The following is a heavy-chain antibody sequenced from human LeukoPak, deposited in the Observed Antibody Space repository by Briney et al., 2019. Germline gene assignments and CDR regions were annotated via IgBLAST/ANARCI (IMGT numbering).Heavy chain of an antibody. CDR2: IYPGDSDT. J-gene: IGHJ4*02. V-gene: IGHV5-51*01. CDR1: AXSFTTFC. D-gene: IGHD3-10*01. Sequence: GASLKISFKASAXSFTTFCISWVRQLPGKGLEWMGIIYPGDSDTRYSPSFQGQVTISADKSINTAYLQWSSLKASDTAMYYCARQHGSGSYYSRAIDYWGQGTLVTVSS. CDR3: ARQHGSGSYYSRAIDY.